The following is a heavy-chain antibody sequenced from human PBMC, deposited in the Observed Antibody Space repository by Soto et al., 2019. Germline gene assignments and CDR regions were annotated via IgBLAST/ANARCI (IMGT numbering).Heavy chain of an antibody. CDR1: GFTFSSYA. V-gene: IGHV3-30-3*01. CDR3: ARGARSQFDY. D-gene: IGHD6-6*01. J-gene: IGHJ4*02. Sequence: QVQLVESGGGVVQPGRSLRLSCAASGFTFSSYAMHWVRQAPGKGLEWVAVISYDGSNKYYADSVKGRFTISRDNSKNTLYLQMNSLRAEDTAVYYCARGARSQFDYWGQGTLVTVSS. CDR2: ISYDGSNK.